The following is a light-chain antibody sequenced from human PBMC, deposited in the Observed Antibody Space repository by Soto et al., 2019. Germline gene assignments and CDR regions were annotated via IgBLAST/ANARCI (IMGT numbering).Light chain of an antibody. CDR1: SSDVGGYNY. CDR3: SSYTSSNPLVV. V-gene: IGLV2-14*01. CDR2: DVS. J-gene: IGLJ2*01. Sequence: QSALTQPASVSGSPGQSITISCTGTSSDVGGYNYVSWYQQHPGKAPKLIIYDVSNRPSGVSNRFSGSKSGNTASLTISGLQAEDEADYYCSSYTSSNPLVVFGGGTKLTLL.